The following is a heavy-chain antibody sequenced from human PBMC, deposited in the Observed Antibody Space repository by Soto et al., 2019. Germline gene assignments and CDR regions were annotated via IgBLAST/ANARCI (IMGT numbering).Heavy chain of an antibody. J-gene: IGHJ4*02. Sequence: SETLSLTCTVSGGSISSGGYYWSWIRQHPGKGLEWIGYIYYSGSTYYNPSLKSRVTISVDTSKNQFSLKLSSVTAADTAVYYCARGQLWLQGYFDYWGQGTLVTVYS. CDR1: GGSISSGGYY. D-gene: IGHD5-18*01. CDR3: ARGQLWLQGYFDY. CDR2: IYYSGST. V-gene: IGHV4-31*03.